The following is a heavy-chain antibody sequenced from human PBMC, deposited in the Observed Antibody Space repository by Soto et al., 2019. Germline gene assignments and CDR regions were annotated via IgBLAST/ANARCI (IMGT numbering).Heavy chain of an antibody. V-gene: IGHV3-23*01. J-gene: IGHJ4*02. CDR2: ISGSGGNT. CDR3: AKVSNYYDSSGYYHFDH. CDR1: GFTFTYYA. D-gene: IGHD3-22*01. Sequence: GGSLRLSCAASGFTFTYYAMSWVRQAPGKGLEWVSAISGSGGNTYYADSVKGRFTISRDTSKNTLYLQMNSLGAEATAVYYCAKVSNYYDSSGYYHFDHWGQGTLVTVSS.